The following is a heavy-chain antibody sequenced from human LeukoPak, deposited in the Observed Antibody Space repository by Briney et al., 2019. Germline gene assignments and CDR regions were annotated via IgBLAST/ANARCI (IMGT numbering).Heavy chain of an antibody. CDR1: GCIFSDYY. Sequence: GGSLRLSCAASGCIFSDYYMSWIRQAPGKGLEWVSYISGRGSTIYYADSVKGRFTISRDNAKKSLYLQMNRLRDEDTAVYFCARLSRETFDTWGQGTLVTVSS. CDR3: ARLSRETFDT. D-gene: IGHD3-10*01. V-gene: IGHV3-11*04. J-gene: IGHJ4*02. CDR2: ISGRGSTI.